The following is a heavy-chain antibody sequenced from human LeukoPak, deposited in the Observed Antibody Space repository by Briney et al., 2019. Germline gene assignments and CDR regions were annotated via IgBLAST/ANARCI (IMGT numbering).Heavy chain of an antibody. D-gene: IGHD2-8*01. J-gene: IGHJ4*02. CDR1: GGSFSGYY. CDR3: AREWQYQFDY. Sequence: SETLSLTCAVYGGSFSGYYWSWIRQPPGKGLEWIGEINHSGSTNYNPSLKSRVTISVDTSKNQFSLKLSSVTAADTAVYYCAREWQYQFDYWGQGTLVTVSS. V-gene: IGHV4-34*01. CDR2: INHSGST.